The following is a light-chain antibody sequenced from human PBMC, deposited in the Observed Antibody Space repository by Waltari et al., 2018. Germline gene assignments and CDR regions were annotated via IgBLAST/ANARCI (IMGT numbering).Light chain of an antibody. Sequence: QAVVTQEPSLTVSPGGTVTLTCGSSTGTVTSGPYPSWFPQKPGQAPRTLFYDTNNKYSWTPARFSGSLLGGKAALTLSGAQPEDEADYYCLLSFGDARPVFGGGTKLTVL. CDR1: TGTVTSGPY. CDR2: DTN. CDR3: LLSFGDARPV. V-gene: IGLV7-46*01. J-gene: IGLJ2*01.